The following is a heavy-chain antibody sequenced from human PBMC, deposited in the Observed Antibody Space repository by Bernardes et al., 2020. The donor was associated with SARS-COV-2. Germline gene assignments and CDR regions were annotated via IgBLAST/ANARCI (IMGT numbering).Heavy chain of an antibody. Sequence: ASVKVSCKASGYTYTNYGIGWVRQAPGHGLEWLGWISGYNGNTNYARHLQGRITMTSDLSTKTAFMELRRLRSDDTALYYCARVEGFCSGGTCFSLFYFDHWGQVPPV. CDR3: ARVEGFCSGGTCFSLFYFDH. CDR2: ISGYNGNT. D-gene: IGHD2-15*01. CDR1: GYTYTNYG. V-gene: IGHV1-18*04. J-gene: IGHJ4*02.